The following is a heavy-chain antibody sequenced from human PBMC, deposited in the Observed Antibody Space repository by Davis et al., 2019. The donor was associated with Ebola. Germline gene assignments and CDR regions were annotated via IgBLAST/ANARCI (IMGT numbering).Heavy chain of an antibody. D-gene: IGHD2-21*02. CDR3: ARDVHAVAVTNYYFDY. CDR2: TNEDGTTT. J-gene: IGHJ4*02. V-gene: IGHV3-74*01. CDR1: GFTFSTYW. Sequence: GESLKISCAASGFTFSTYWMHWVRQVPGKGLVWVSRTNEDGTTTNYADSVRGRFTISRDNAKNTLYLQMNSLRAEDTAVYYCARDVHAVAVTNYYFDYWGQGTLVTVSS.